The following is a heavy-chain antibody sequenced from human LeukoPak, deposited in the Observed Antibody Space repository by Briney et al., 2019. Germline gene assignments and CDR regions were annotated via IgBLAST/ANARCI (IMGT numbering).Heavy chain of an antibody. CDR1: GGSFSGYF. J-gene: IGHJ4*02. Sequence: SETLSLPCAVYGGSFSGYFWSWIRQPPGKGLEWIGEINHSGSTNYNPSLKSRVTISVDTSKNQFSLKLCSVTAADTAVYYCARGFTTSVPFDYWGQGTLVTVSS. V-gene: IGHV4-34*01. CDR2: INHSGST. D-gene: IGHD2-2*01. CDR3: ARGFTTSVPFDY.